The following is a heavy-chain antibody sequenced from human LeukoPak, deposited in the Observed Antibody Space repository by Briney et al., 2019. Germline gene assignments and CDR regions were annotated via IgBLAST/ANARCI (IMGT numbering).Heavy chain of an antibody. V-gene: IGHV3-21*01. CDR2: ISSSGYI. CDR3: ARDKVDIVVVPAKESDYKNYYFMDV. D-gene: IGHD2-2*01. CDR1: GFIFSSYS. Sequence: KPGGSLRLSCVASGFIFSSYSMNWVRQAPGKGLEWVSSISSSGYIYYADSVKGRFTISRDNSKNTLYLQINSLRAEDTAVYYCARDKVDIVVVPAKESDYKNYYFMDVCGKGTTVTVSS. J-gene: IGHJ6*03.